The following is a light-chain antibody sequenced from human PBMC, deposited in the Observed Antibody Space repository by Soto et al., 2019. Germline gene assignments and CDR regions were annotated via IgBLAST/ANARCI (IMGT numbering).Light chain of an antibody. Sequence: EIVMTQSPATLSVSPGERATLSCRARQSVSSNLAWYQQKAGQAPRLLVYGASTRATGIPARFSGSGSGTEFTLTISSLQSEDFAVYYCQQYNNWPPPWTFGQGTKVDIK. V-gene: IGKV3-15*01. CDR1: QSVSSN. J-gene: IGKJ1*01. CDR3: QQYNNWPPPWT. CDR2: GAS.